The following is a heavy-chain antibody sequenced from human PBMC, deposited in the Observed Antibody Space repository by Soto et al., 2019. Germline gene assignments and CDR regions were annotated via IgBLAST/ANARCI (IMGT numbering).Heavy chain of an antibody. D-gene: IGHD6-19*01. Sequence: SVKVSGKASGVTFSSYAISWLRQAPGQGLEWMGGVIPIFGTANYAQKFQGRVTITADESTSTAYMERSSLRSEDRAVYYCASGNSSGWYDTWDYWG. CDR3: ASGNSSGWYDTWDY. CDR2: VIPIFGTA. J-gene: IGHJ4*01. V-gene: IGHV1-69*13. CDR1: GVTFSSYA.